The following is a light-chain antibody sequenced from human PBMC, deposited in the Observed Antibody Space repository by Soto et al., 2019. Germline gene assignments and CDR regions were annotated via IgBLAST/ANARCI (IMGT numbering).Light chain of an antibody. V-gene: IGKV1-33*01. Sequence: DIQITQSPSSLSASVGDRVTITCQASQDISNYLNWYQQKPGKAPKLLIYEASNLETGVPSRFSGSGSGTDFTFTISSLQPEDIATYYCQQYDNLSLFTFGPGTKVDIK. CDR2: EAS. CDR1: QDISNY. CDR3: QQYDNLSLFT. J-gene: IGKJ3*01.